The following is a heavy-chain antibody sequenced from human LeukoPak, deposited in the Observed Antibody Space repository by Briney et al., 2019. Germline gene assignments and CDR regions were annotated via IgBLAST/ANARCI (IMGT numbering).Heavy chain of an antibody. CDR1: GYTFTSYD. V-gene: IGHV1-18*01. CDR2: ISAYNGNT. Sequence: GASVKVSCKASGYTFTSYDINWVRQAPGQGLEWMGWISAYNGNTNYAQKLQGRVTMTTDTSTSTAYMELRSLRSDDTAVYYCARDPYSSSWYGEDAFDIWGQGTMVTVSS. CDR3: ARDPYSSSWYGEDAFDI. J-gene: IGHJ3*02. D-gene: IGHD6-13*01.